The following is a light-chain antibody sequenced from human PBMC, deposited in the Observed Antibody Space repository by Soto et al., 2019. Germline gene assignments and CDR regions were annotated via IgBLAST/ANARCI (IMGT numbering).Light chain of an antibody. Sequence: QSVLTQPPSASGTPGQRVTISCSGSSSNIGSNTVNWYQQLPGTAPKLLIYSNNQRPSGFPDRFSGSKSGTSAYLAISGLQSEDEADYYCAAWDDSLNGWVFGGGTKLTVL. J-gene: IGLJ3*02. CDR2: SNN. CDR3: AAWDDSLNGWV. CDR1: SSNIGSNT. V-gene: IGLV1-44*01.